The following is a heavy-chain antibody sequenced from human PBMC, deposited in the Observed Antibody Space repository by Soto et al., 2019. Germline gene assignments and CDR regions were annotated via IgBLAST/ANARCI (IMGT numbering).Heavy chain of an antibody. D-gene: IGHD6-19*01. CDR1: GGSISSYY. CDR3: AKIGSSGWSYWFDP. CDR2: IYYSGST. V-gene: IGHV4-59*01. Sequence: SETLSLTCTVSGGSISSYYWSWIRQPPGKGLERIGYIYYSGSTNYNPSLKSRVTISVDTSKNQFSLKLSSVTAAVTAVYYCAKIGSSGWSYWFDPWGQGTLVTVSS. J-gene: IGHJ5*02.